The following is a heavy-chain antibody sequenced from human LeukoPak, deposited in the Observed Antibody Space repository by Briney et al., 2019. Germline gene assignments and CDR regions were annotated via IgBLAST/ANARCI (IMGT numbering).Heavy chain of an antibody. V-gene: IGHV3-30*03. CDR2: ISYDGSNK. J-gene: IGHJ4*02. CDR3: AVLSYSSGEMYFDY. Sequence: GGSLRLSCAASGFTFSSYGMHWVRQAPGKGLEWVAVISYDGSNKYNADSVKGRFTISRDNSKNTLYLQMNSLRAEDTAVYYCAVLSYSSGEMYFDYWGQGTLVTVSS. D-gene: IGHD6-19*01. CDR1: GFTFSSYG.